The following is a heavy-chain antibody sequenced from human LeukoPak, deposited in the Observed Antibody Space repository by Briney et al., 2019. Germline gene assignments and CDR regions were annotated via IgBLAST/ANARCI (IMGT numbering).Heavy chain of an antibody. CDR3: ASAYYYDSSGYYHFDY. D-gene: IGHD3-22*01. J-gene: IGHJ4*02. Sequence: SQTLSLTCTVSGGSISSGGYYWSWIRQHPGKGLEWIGCIYYSGSTYYNPSLKSRVTISVDTSKNQFSLKLSSVTAADTAVYYCASAYYYDSSGYYHFDYWGQGTLVTVSS. V-gene: IGHV4-31*03. CDR1: GGSISSGGYY. CDR2: IYYSGST.